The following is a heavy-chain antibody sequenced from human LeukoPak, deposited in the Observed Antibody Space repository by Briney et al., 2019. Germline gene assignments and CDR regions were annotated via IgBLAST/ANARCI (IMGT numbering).Heavy chain of an antibody. V-gene: IGHV4-59*01. J-gene: IGHJ3*02. Sequence: SETLSFTCTVSGGSISSYYWSWIRQPPGKGLEWIGYIYYSGSTNYNPSLKSRVTISVDTSRNQFSLKLSSVTAADTAVYYCAREYGGDAFDIWGQGTMVTVSS. CDR2: IYYSGST. CDR3: AREYGGDAFDI. CDR1: GGSISSYY. D-gene: IGHD4/OR15-4a*01.